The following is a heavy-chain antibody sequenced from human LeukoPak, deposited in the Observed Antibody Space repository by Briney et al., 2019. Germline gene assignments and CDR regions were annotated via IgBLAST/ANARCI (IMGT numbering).Heavy chain of an antibody. V-gene: IGHV4-39*07. Sequence: KPSETLSLTCTVSGGSISSSSYYWGWIRQPPGKGLEWIGSIYYSGSTYYNPSLKSRVTISVDTSKNQFSLKLSSVTAADTAVYYCAKTPPGYCSGDSCYSVFSAFEIWGQGTMVTVSS. J-gene: IGHJ3*02. CDR3: AKTPPGYCSGDSCYSVFSAFEI. CDR1: GGSISSSSYY. CDR2: IYYSGST. D-gene: IGHD2-15*01.